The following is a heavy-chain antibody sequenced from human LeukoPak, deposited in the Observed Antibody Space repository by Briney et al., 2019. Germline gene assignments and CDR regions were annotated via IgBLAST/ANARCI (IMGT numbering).Heavy chain of an antibody. Sequence: PGGSLRLSCAASGFTFSSYEMNWVRQAPGKGLEWVSYISSSGSTIYYADSVKGRLTISRDNAKNSLYLQMNSLRAEDTAVYYCARMIGGSPFLDYWGQGTLVTVSS. J-gene: IGHJ4*02. V-gene: IGHV3-48*03. CDR3: ARMIGGSPFLDY. CDR1: GFTFSSYE. D-gene: IGHD3-10*02. CDR2: ISSSGSTI.